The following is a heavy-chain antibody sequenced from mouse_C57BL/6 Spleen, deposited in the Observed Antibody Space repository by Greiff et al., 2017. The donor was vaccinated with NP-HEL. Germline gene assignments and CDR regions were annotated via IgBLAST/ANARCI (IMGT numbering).Heavy chain of an antibody. CDR1: GFTFSDYG. Sequence: EVHLVESGGGLVKPGGSLKLSCAASGFTFSDYGMHWVRQAPEKGLEWVAYTSSGSSTIYYADTVKGRFTISRDNAKNTLFLQMTSLRSEDTAMYYCARENGTGFAYWGQGTLVTVSA. J-gene: IGHJ3*01. CDR2: TSSGSSTI. CDR3: ARENGTGFAY. V-gene: IGHV5-17*01. D-gene: IGHD3-3*01.